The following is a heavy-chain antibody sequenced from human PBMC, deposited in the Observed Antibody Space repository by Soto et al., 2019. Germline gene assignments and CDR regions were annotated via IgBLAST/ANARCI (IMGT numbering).Heavy chain of an antibody. CDR2: INQDGSAK. V-gene: IGHV3-7*05. CDR1: GFTLSWYW. Sequence: PGESLRLSCATSGFTLSWYWMSWVRQAPGRGPEWVANINQDGSAKYYADSVRGRFTISRDNAKNSLYLEMNSLRVEDTAMYYCARDRFWGQGT. CDR3: ARDRF. J-gene: IGHJ4*02. D-gene: IGHD3-16*01.